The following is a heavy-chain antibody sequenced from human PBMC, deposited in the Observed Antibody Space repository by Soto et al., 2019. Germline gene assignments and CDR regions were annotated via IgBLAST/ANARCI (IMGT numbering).Heavy chain of an antibody. J-gene: IGHJ3*02. CDR2: INAGNGNT. CDR1: GYTFTSYA. V-gene: IGHV1-3*01. D-gene: IGHD3-22*01. CDR3: ARIYDSRGGSEAFDI. Sequence: GSSVKVSCKSSGYTFTSYAMHWVLQAPGQRLEWMGWINAGNGNTKYSQKFQGRVTITRDTSASTAYMELSSLRSEDTAVYYCARIYDSRGGSEAFDIWGQGTMVTVSS.